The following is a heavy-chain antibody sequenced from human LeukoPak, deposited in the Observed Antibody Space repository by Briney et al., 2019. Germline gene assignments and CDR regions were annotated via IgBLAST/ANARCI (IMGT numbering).Heavy chain of an antibody. CDR2: IIPILGIA. J-gene: IGHJ4*02. D-gene: IGHD6-19*01. CDR1: GGTFSGYA. V-gene: IGHV1-69*04. Sequence: GASVKVSCKASGGTFSGYAISWVRQAPGQGLEWMGRIIPILGIANYAQKFQGRVTITADKSTSTAYMELSSLRSEDTAVYYCARMIVAPIAVAGIGWGQGTLVTVSS. CDR3: ARMIVAPIAVAGIG.